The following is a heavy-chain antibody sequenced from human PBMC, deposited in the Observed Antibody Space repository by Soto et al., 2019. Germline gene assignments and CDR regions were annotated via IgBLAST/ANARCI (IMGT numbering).Heavy chain of an antibody. Sequence: GGSLRLSCAASGFTFSSYAMSWVRQAPGKGLEWVSTISGRGGSTYYADSVKGRFTISRDNSKNTLYLQMNSLRAEDTAVYYCAKSLVDTAMVTRYYYYYGVDVWGQGTTVTVSS. CDR2: ISGRGGST. CDR3: AKSLVDTAMVTRYYYYYGVDV. V-gene: IGHV3-23*01. CDR1: GFTFSSYA. D-gene: IGHD5-18*01. J-gene: IGHJ6*02.